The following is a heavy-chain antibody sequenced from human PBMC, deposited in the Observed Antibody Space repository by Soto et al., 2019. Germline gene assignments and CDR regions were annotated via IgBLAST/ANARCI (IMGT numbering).Heavy chain of an antibody. Sequence: PGGSLRLSCAASGFTFSSYWMHWVRQAPGKGLVWVSRINSDGSSTGYADSVKGRFTISRDNAKNTLYLQMNSLRAEDTAVYYCARDQAYYDFWSGYSPDYYYGMDVWGQGTTVTVSS. CDR2: INSDGSST. J-gene: IGHJ6*02. V-gene: IGHV3-74*01. CDR3: ARDQAYYDFWSGYSPDYYYGMDV. CDR1: GFTFSSYW. D-gene: IGHD3-3*01.